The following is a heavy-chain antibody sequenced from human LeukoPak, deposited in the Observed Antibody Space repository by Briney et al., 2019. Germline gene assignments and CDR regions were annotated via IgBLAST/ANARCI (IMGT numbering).Heavy chain of an antibody. CDR2: ISSDGSST. D-gene: IGHD6-19*01. J-gene: IGHJ4*02. Sequence: PGGSLRLSCAASGFTFSSYCMHWVRQAPGKGLVWVSRISSDGSSTNYADSVKGRFTISRDNAKNTLYLQMNSLRAEDTAVYYCARAPGYSSGFGYWGQGTLVTVSS. CDR1: GFTFSSYC. CDR3: ARAPGYSSGFGY. V-gene: IGHV3-74*01.